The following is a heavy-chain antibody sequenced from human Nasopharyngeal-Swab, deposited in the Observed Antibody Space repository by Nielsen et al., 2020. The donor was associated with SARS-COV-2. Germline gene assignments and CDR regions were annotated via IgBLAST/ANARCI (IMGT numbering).Heavy chain of an antibody. D-gene: IGHD3-16*01. Sequence: GKSLKISCAASGFTFSCCAMTWVRQAPGKGLEWVSAVSGRGDSTYYADSVKGRFTISRDDSKNTVYLQMNSLRAEDTAVYYCAKARGGNWIDPWGQGTLVTVSS. CDR1: GFTFSCCA. V-gene: IGHV3-23*01. CDR3: AKARGGNWIDP. J-gene: IGHJ5*01. CDR2: VSGRGDST.